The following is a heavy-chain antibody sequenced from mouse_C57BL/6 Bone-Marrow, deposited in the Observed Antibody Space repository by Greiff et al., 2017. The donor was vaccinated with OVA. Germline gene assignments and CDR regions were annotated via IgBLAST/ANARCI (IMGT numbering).Heavy chain of an antibody. CDR1: GYTFTSYW. CDR2: IHPNSGST. CDR3: ARDSSGFLYYYAMDY. J-gene: IGHJ4*01. V-gene: IGHV1-64*01. D-gene: IGHD3-2*02. Sequence: VQLQQPGAELVKPGASVKLSCKASGYTFTSYWMHWVKQRPGQGLEWIGMIHPNSGSTNYNEKFKSKATLTVDKSSSTAYMQLSSLTSEDSAVYYGARDSSGFLYYYAMDYWGQGTSVTVSS.